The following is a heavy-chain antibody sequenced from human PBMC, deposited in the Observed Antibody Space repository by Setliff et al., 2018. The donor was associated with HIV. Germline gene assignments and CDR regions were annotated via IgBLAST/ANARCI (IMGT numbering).Heavy chain of an antibody. CDR2: INPGHGTA. Sequence: ASVKVSCKASGYSFNTYYIHWIRQAPGQGLEWMGIINPGHGTAHYALHFQDRVTMTSDTSTSTVYMELTSLTSEDTAMYFCAGVPGGGGNWFDPWGQGTLVTVSS. CDR1: GYSFNTYY. CDR3: AGVPGGGGNWFDP. J-gene: IGHJ5*02. V-gene: IGHV1-46*02. D-gene: IGHD3-16*01.